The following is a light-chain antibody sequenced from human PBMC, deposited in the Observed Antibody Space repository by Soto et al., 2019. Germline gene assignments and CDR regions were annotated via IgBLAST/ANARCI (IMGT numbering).Light chain of an antibody. Sequence: MVLTQSPATLSLSPGESATLSCRASQSISTYLAWYQQKPGQAPRLLIYDASKRITGIPARFSGSGSGTEFTLTISSLQSEDFAVYYCQQYNNWPPWTFGPGTKVDIK. CDR2: DAS. J-gene: IGKJ1*01. CDR1: QSISTY. V-gene: IGKV3D-15*01. CDR3: QQYNNWPPWT.